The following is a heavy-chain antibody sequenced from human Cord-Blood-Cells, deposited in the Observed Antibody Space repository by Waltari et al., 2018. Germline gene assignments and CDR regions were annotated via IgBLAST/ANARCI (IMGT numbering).Heavy chain of an antibody. CDR1: GNTFPSYA. CDR3: ARDCYSGGSSPFDY. V-gene: IGHV1-3*01. Sequence: QVPLVQSGAAGTKPGASGKDSCKASGNTFPSYAMHWSRHHLGQRLEWMGCINAGNGNTKYSQKFQGRVTITRDTSASTAYMELSSLRSEDTAVYYCARDCYSGGSSPFDYWGQGTLFTVSS. J-gene: IGHJ4*02. CDR2: INAGNGNT. D-gene: IGHD1-26*01.